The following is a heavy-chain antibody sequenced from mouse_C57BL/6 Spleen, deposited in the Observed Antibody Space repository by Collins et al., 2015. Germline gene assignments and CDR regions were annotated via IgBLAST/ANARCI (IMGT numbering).Heavy chain of an antibody. CDR3: ARDHSFAY. CDR2: ISSGGSYT. J-gene: IGHJ3*01. CDR1: GFTFSSYA. Sequence: EVQLVESGGGLVKPGGSLKLSCAASGFTFSSYAMSWVRQSPEKRLEWVAEISSGGSYTYYPDTVTGRFTISRDNAKNTLYLEMSSLRSEDTAMYYCARDHSFAYWGQGTLVTVSA. V-gene: IGHV5-9-4*01.